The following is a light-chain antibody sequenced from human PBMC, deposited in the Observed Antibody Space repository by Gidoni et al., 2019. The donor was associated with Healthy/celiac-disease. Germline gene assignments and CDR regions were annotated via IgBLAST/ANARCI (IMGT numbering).Light chain of an antibody. CDR3: QKYNNWPPIT. V-gene: IGKV3-15*01. Sequence: DIVIPHSPSTLSVSPGERATLSCRASQSVSSNLAWYQQKPGQAPRLLIYGASTRATGIPARFSGSGSGTEFTLTISSLQSEDFAVYYCQKYNNWPPITFGQGTRLEIK. J-gene: IGKJ5*01. CDR2: GAS. CDR1: QSVSSN.